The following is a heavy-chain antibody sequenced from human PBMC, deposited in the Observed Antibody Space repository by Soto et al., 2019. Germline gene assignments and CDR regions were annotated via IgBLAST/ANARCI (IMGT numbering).Heavy chain of an antibody. Sequence: GGSLRLSCAASGFTFSSYAMSWVRQAPGKGLEWVSAISGSGGSTYYADSVKGRFTISRDNSKNTLYLQMNSLRAEDTAVYYCAKDLETDYGGNLDSFLFDYWGQGTLVTVSS. V-gene: IGHV3-23*01. J-gene: IGHJ4*02. CDR3: AKDLETDYGGNLDSFLFDY. D-gene: IGHD4-17*01. CDR1: GFTFSSYA. CDR2: ISGSGGST.